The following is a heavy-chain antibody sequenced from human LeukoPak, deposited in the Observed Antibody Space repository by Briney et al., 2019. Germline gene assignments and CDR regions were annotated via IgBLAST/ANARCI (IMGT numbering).Heavy chain of an antibody. Sequence: GESLKISCKGSGYRFTSYWIGWVRQMPGKGLEWMGIIYPGDSDTRYSPSFQGQVTISADKSISTAYLQWSSLKASDTAMYYCARPSVDTAMVTISWAFDIWGQGTMVTVSS. CDR1: GYRFTSYW. V-gene: IGHV5-51*01. CDR2: IYPGDSDT. CDR3: ARPSVDTAMVTISWAFDI. D-gene: IGHD5-18*01. J-gene: IGHJ3*02.